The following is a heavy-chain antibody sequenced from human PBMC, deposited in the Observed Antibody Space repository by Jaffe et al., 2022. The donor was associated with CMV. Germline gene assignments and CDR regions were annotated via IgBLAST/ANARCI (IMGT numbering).Heavy chain of an antibody. Sequence: QVQLQQWGAGLLKPSETLSLTCAVYGGSFSGYYWSWIRQPPGKGLEWIGEINHSGSTNYNPSLKSRVTISVDTSKNQFSLKLSSVTAADTAVYYCARRWIQLWPDYYGMDVWGQGTTVTVSS. CDR2: INHSGST. CDR3: ARRWIQLWPDYYGMDV. V-gene: IGHV4-34*01. D-gene: IGHD5-18*01. CDR1: GGSFSGYY. J-gene: IGHJ6*02.